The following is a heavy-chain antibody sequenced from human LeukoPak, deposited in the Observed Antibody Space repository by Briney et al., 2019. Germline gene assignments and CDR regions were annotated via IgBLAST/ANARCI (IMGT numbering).Heavy chain of an antibody. CDR3: ASANRQYDYNYAFDI. J-gene: IGHJ3*02. D-gene: IGHD4-11*01. CDR1: GGSISSYY. V-gene: IGHV4-59*08. Sequence: SETLSLTCTVSGGSISSYYWSWIRQPRGKGLEWIGYIYYSGSTNYNPSLKSRVTISVDTSKNHFSLKLSSVTAADTAVDYCASANRQYDYNYAFDIWGQGTMVTVSS. CDR2: IYYSGST.